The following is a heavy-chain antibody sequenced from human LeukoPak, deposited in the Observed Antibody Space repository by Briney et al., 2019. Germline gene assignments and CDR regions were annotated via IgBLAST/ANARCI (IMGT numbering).Heavy chain of an antibody. V-gene: IGHV3-48*03. CDR3: ARGTGDSSSWFWSLGSVRWFDP. CDR2: ISSSGSTI. J-gene: IGHJ5*02. Sequence: GGSLRLSCAASGFTFSSYEMNWVRQAPGKGLEWGSYISSSGSTIYYADSVKGRFTISRDNATNSLYMQMNSLRAEDTVVYYCARGTGDSSSWFWSLGSVRWFDPWGQGTLVTVSS. CDR1: GFTFSSYE. D-gene: IGHD6-13*01.